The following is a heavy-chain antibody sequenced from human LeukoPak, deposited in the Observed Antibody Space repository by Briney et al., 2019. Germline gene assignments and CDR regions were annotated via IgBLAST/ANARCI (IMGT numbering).Heavy chain of an antibody. Sequence: ASVKVSCKASGYTFTDYYMHWVRQAPGQGLEWMGWINPNSGDTNYAQKLQGRVTMTRDTSISTAYMDLSGLRSDGTAVYYCARNSAYYSSSDYWGQGTLVTVSS. CDR2: INPNSGDT. V-gene: IGHV1-2*02. D-gene: IGHD3-22*01. CDR3: ARNSAYYSSSDY. J-gene: IGHJ4*02. CDR1: GYTFTDYY.